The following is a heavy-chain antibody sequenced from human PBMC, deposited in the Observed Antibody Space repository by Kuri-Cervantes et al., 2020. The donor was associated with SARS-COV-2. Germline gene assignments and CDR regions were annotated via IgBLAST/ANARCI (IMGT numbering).Heavy chain of an antibody. Sequence: SETLSLTCTVSGGSISGSSYYWGWIRQPPGKGLEWIGSIYYSGSTFYNPSLKSRVTISVDTSKNQFSLKLSSVTAADTAVYYCARHFSWGSGEKYYDILTRPDYGMDVWGQGTTVTVSS. CDR3: ARHFSWGSGEKYYDILTRPDYGMDV. J-gene: IGHJ6*02. CDR2: IYYSGST. V-gene: IGHV4-39*01. D-gene: IGHD3-9*01. CDR1: GGSISGSSYY.